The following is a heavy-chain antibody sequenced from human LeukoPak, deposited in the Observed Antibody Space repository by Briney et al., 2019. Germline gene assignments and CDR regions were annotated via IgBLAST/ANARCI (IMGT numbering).Heavy chain of an antibody. D-gene: IGHD2-2*01. V-gene: IGHV1-69*05. CDR2: IIPIFGTA. J-gene: IGHJ6*03. Sequence: SVKVSCKASGGTFSSYAISRVRQAPGQGLEWMGGIIPIFGTANYAQKFQGRVTITTDESTSTAYMELSSLRSEDTAVYYCARATSLVPAAQYYYYMDVWGKGTTVTVSS. CDR3: ARATSLVPAAQYYYYMDV. CDR1: GGTFSSYA.